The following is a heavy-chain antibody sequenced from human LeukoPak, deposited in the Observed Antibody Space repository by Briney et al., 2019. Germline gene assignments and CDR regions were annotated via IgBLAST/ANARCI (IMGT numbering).Heavy chain of an antibody. CDR2: INPSGGSN. CDR3: ARVGDSSNSWFDP. V-gene: IGHV1-46*01. J-gene: IGHJ5*02. Sequence: ASVTVSFKSSGYTSTNYYIHWMRQAPGQGLEWMGIINPSGGSNSNAQNFQGRVTMTRDTSTSTVYMEMSSLRYEDTAVYYCARVGDSSNSWFDPWGQGTLVTVSS. CDR1: GYTSTNYY. D-gene: IGHD6-19*01.